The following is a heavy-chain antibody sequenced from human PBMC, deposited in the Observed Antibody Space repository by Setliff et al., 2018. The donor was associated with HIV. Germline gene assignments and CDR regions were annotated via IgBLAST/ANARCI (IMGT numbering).Heavy chain of an antibody. V-gene: IGHV4-31*01. CDR1: GGSISSGGYY. CDR2: IYYSGST. CDR3: ARGNQRWLQSMDV. D-gene: IGHD5-12*01. Sequence: SETLSLTCTVSGGSISSGGYYWSWIRQHPGKGLEWIGYIYYSGSTYYNPSLKSLVTISVDTSKNQFSLKLSSVTAADTAVYYCARGNQRWLQSMDVWGKGTTVTVSS. J-gene: IGHJ6*04.